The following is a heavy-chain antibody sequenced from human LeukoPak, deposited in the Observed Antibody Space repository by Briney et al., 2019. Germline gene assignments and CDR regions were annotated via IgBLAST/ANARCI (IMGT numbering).Heavy chain of an antibody. CDR3: ASRGTTEPQHY. CDR1: GGSFSGYY. Sequence: SETLSLTCAVYGGSFSGYYWSWIRQPPGKGLEWIGEINHSGSTNYNPSLKSRVTLSVDTSKNQFSLKLSSVTAADTAVYYCASRGTTEPQHYWGQGTLVTVSS. V-gene: IGHV4-34*01. CDR2: INHSGST. D-gene: IGHD4-11*01. J-gene: IGHJ4*02.